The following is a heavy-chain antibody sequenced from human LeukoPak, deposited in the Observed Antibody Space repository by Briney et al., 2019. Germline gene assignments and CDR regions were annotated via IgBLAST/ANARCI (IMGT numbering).Heavy chain of an antibody. J-gene: IGHJ6*03. D-gene: IGHD2-21*02. CDR1: GGTFSSYA. Sequence: ASVKVSCKASGGTFSSYAISWVRQAPGKGLEWMGGFDPEDGETIYAQKFQGRVTMTEDTSTDTAYMELSSLRSEDTAVYYCARVFGDTLGWDYMDVWGKGTTVTVSS. CDR2: FDPEDGET. CDR3: ARVFGDTLGWDYMDV. V-gene: IGHV1-24*01.